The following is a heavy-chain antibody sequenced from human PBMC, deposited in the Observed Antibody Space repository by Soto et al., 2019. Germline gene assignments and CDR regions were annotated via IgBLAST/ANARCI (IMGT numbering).Heavy chain of an antibody. V-gene: IGHV3-64D*06. D-gene: IGHD6-6*01. J-gene: IGHJ1*01. Sequence: EVQLVESGGGLVQPGGSLRLSCSASGFPFSNHAMHWVRQAPGKVLEYVSAINYNGGTTYYVDSVKGRFTISRDNSKNTLYLQMSSLKVEDTAMYHCVTWGGIEARNLDHWGQGTLVTVSS. CDR3: VTWGGIEARNLDH. CDR2: INYNGGTT. CDR1: GFPFSNHA.